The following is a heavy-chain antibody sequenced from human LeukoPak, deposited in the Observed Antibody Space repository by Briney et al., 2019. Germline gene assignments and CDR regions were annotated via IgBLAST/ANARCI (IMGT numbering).Heavy chain of an antibody. V-gene: IGHV3-7*03. CDR3: ARVGSSSWYYFDY. CDR1: GFTFSSYW. D-gene: IGHD6-13*01. CDR2: VKQDGSEK. J-gene: IGHJ4*02. Sequence: GGSLRLSCAASGFTFSSYWMSWVRQAPGKGLEWVANVKQDGSEKYYVDSVKGRFTISRDNAKNSLYLQMNSLRAEDTAVYYCARVGSSSWYYFDYWGQGTLVTVSS.